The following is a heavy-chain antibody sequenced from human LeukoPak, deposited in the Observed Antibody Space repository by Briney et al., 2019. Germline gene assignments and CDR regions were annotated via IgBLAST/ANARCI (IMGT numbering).Heavy chain of an antibody. J-gene: IGHJ4*02. CDR2: IYHSGST. D-gene: IGHD3-10*01. Sequence: PSETLSLTCTVSGYSISSGYYWGWIRQPPGKGLEWIGSIYHSGSTYYNPSLKSRVTISVDTSKNQFSLKLSSVTAADTAVYYCARTITMVRGPYYFDYWGQGTLVTVSS. V-gene: IGHV4-38-2*02. CDR1: GYSISSGYY. CDR3: ARTITMVRGPYYFDY.